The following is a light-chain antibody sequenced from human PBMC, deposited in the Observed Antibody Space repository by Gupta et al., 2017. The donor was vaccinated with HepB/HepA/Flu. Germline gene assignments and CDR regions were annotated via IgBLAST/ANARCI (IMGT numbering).Light chain of an antibody. V-gene: IGKV3-11*01. J-gene: IGKJ4*01. Sequence: EIVLTQSPATLSLSPVERATLSCGASQSLNSYLAWFQQRPGQAPRLLIYDASNRATGVPARFSGSGSGTDFTLTISSRAPEDFAVYYCQQPRSYPVTFGRGTXVEIK. CDR1: QSLNSY. CDR2: DAS. CDR3: QQPRSYPVT.